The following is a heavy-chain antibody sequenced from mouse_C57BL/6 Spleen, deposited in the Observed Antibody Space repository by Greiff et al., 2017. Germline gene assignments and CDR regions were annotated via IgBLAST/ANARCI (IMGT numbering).Heavy chain of an antibody. V-gene: IGHV1-50*01. CDR2: IDPSDSYT. Sequence: QVQLQQSGAELVKPGASVKLSCKASGYTFTSYWMQWVKQRPGQGLEWIGEIDPSDSYTNYNQKFKGKATLTVDTSSSTAYMQLSSLTSEDSAVYYCARGMGARDFDYWGQGTTLTVSS. J-gene: IGHJ2*01. D-gene: IGHD2-3*01. CDR1: GYTFTSYW. CDR3: ARGMGARDFDY.